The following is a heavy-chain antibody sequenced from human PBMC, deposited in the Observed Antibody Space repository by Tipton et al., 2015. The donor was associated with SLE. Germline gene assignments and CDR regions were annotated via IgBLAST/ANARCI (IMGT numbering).Heavy chain of an antibody. CDR1: GGSISSHY. D-gene: IGHD1-26*01. V-gene: IGHV4-59*11. CDR3: ARALYSGSFSGPFDY. Sequence: TLSLTCTVSGGSISSHYWSWIRQAPGKGLEWIGYISNSETTNYNPSLKSRVTMSVDTSKNQFSLKLRSVTAADTAVYYCARALYSGSFSGPFDYWGQGTLVTVSS. J-gene: IGHJ4*02. CDR2: ISNSETT.